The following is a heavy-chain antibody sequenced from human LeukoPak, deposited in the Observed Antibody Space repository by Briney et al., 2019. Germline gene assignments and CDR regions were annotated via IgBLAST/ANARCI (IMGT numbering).Heavy chain of an antibody. CDR1: GFTFSSYV. CDR3: GRQTRIALAGTTDY. V-gene: IGHV3-23*01. D-gene: IGHD6-19*01. J-gene: IGHJ4*02. Sequence: PGGSLRLSCAASGFTFSSYVMSWVRQAPGKGLEWVSVISGSGGSTYYADSVKGRFTISRDNSKNTLYLLMNSLRAEDTAVYYCGRQTRIALAGTTDYWGQGTLVTVSS. CDR2: ISGSGGST.